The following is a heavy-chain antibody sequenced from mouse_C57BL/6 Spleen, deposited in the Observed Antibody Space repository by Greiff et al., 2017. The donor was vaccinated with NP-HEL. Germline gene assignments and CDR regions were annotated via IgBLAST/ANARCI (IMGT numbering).Heavy chain of an antibody. D-gene: IGHD1-2*01. V-gene: IGHV3-2*02. J-gene: IGHJ2*01. CDR1: GYSITSGYG. CDR3: ARTARIKY. CDR2: ISYSGST. Sequence: EVQGVESGPGLVKPSQSLSLTCTVTGYSITSGYGWNWIRQFPGNKLEWMGYISYSGSTNYNPSLKSRSSITRDTSKNQVFLQLNSVTTEDTATYYCARTARIKYWGQGTALTVSS.